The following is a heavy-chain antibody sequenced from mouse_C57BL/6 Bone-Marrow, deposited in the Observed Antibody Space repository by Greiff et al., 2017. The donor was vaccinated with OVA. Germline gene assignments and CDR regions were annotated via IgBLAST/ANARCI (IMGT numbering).Heavy chain of an antibody. CDR1: GYTFTNYW. J-gene: IGHJ2*01. V-gene: IGHV1-63*01. D-gene: IGHD2-2*01. CDR2: IYPGGGYT. CDR3: ARLRYGYPDYFDY. Sequence: QVQLQQSGAELVRPGTSVKMSCKASGYTFTNYWIGWAKQRPGHGLEWIGDIYPGGGYTNYNEKFKGKATLTADKSSSTAYMQFSSLTSEDSAIYYCARLRYGYPDYFDYWGQGTTLTVSS.